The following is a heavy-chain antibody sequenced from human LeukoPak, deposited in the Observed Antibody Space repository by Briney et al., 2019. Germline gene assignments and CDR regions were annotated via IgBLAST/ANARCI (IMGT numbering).Heavy chain of an antibody. CDR1: GYTFTGYG. V-gene: IGHV1-18*01. CDR3: ARATFYYDNDAFDI. D-gene: IGHD3-22*01. Sequence: GASVKVSCKASGYTFTGYGISWVRQAPGQGLEWMGRISAYNGNTNYAQKLQGRVTMTTDTSTSTAYMELRSLRSDDTAVYYCARATFYYDNDAFDIWGQGTMVTVSS. CDR2: ISAYNGNT. J-gene: IGHJ3*02.